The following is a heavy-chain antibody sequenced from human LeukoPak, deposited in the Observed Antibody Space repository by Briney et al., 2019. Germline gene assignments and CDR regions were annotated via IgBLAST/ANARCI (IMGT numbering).Heavy chain of an antibody. D-gene: IGHD2-15*01. CDR3: ARDSYCSGGTCYSRVGY. CDR2: INTNTGNP. CDR1: GYTFTSYY. V-gene: IGHV7-4-1*02. Sequence: GASVKVSCKASGYTFTSYYMHWVRQAPGQGLEWMGLINTNTGNPTYAQGLTERFVFSWDTSVSTAYQQITSLKAEDTAVYFCARDSYCSGGTCYSRVGYWGQGTEVTVSS. J-gene: IGHJ4*02.